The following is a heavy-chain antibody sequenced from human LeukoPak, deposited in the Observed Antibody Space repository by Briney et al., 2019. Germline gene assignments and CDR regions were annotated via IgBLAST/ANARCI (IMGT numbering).Heavy chain of an antibody. CDR2: ISGSGGST. J-gene: IGHJ6*02. Sequence: GGSLRLSCAASGFTFSSYAMSWVRQAPGKGLEWVSAISGSGGSTYYADSVKGRFTISRDNSKNTLYLQMNSLRAEDTAVYYCAREMKNYYDSSAPYGMDVWGQGTTVTVSS. CDR1: GFTFSSYA. V-gene: IGHV3-23*01. CDR3: AREMKNYYDSSAPYGMDV. D-gene: IGHD3-22*01.